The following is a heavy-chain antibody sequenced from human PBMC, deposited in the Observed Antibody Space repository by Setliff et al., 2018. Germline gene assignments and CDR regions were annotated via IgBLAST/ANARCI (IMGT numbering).Heavy chain of an antibody. J-gene: IGHJ4*02. CDR2: ISSSSSTI. D-gene: IGHD4-17*01. CDR3: ARVRYGDFLRYYFDY. Sequence: GGSLRLSCAASGFTFSSYSMNWVRQAPGKGLEWVSYISSSSSTIYYADSVKGRFTISRDNAKNSLYLQMNSLRAEDTAVYYCARVRYGDFLRYYFDYWGQGTPVTVSS. V-gene: IGHV3-48*04. CDR1: GFTFSSYS.